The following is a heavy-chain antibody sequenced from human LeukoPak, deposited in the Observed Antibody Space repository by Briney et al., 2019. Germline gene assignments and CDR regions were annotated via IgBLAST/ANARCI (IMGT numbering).Heavy chain of an antibody. CDR1: GGSISSSSYY. V-gene: IGHV4-39*01. CDR3: ARAPRNYQLASYFDY. D-gene: IGHD2-2*01. CDR2: IYYSGST. Sequence: SETLSLTCTVSGGSISSSSYYWGWVRQPPGKGLEWIGSIYYSGSTYYNPSLKSRVTISADTSKNQFSLKLSSVTAADTAVYYCARAPRNYQLASYFDYWGPGTLVTVSS. J-gene: IGHJ4*02.